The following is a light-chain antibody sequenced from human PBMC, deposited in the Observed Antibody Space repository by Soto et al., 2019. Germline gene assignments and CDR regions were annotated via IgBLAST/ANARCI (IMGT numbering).Light chain of an antibody. CDR1: QGIGDA. CDR3: LQHNESWWT. J-gene: IGKJ1*01. Sequence: DIQMSQSPSSLSASVGDRVTITCRASQGIGDALGWYQQKPGKAPKRLIYAASTLQSGVPSRFSDSGSGTEFTLTISSLQPDDFATYSCLQHNESWWTLGQGTKVDIK. CDR2: AAS. V-gene: IGKV1-17*01.